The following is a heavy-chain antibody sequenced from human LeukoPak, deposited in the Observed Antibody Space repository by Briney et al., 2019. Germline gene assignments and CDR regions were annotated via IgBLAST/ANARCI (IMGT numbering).Heavy chain of an antibody. J-gene: IGHJ4*02. CDR1: GFTSSSYS. V-gene: IGHV3-21*01. D-gene: IGHD3/OR15-3a*01. Sequence: PGGSLRLSCAASGFTSSSYSMHWVRQAPGRGLEWVSSITISSSNILYADSVKGRFTISRDNAKNSLYLQMNTLRAEDTAVYYCARILSSGYYTGFDYWGQGTLVTVSS. CDR2: ITISSSNI. CDR3: ARILSSGYYTGFDY.